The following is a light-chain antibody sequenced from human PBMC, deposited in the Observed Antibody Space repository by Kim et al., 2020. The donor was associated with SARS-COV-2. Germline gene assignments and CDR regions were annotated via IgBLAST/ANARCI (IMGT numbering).Light chain of an antibody. Sequence: DIQMTQSPSTLSASVGDKITITCRASQNVNIWLAWYQQRPGKAPKLLIFKASTLEGGVPSRFSGSGSGTEFTLTITSLQPDDAATYFGQQYNNGWTFGQGTKGDIK. V-gene: IGKV1-5*03. CDR3: QQYNNGWT. J-gene: IGKJ1*01. CDR1: QNVNIW. CDR2: KAS.